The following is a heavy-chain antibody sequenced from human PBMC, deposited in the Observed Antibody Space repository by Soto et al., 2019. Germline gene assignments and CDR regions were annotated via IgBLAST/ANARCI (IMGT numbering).Heavy chain of an antibody. CDR3: TKYRRTYAEGYSFDY. V-gene: IGHV4-59*01. J-gene: IGHJ4*02. Sequence: LSLTCTVSGGSISGSYWSWIRQTPGKVLEWVGYIHYSGSTNYNPSLKSRVTMSVDSAKNQFSLQLSSVTAADAAVYFCTKYRRTYAEGYSFDYWGQGALVTVSS. D-gene: IGHD2-15*01. CDR1: GGSISGSY. CDR2: IHYSGST.